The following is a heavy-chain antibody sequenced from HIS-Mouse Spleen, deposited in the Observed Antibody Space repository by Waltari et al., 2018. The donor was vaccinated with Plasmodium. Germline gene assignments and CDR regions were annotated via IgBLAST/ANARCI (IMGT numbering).Heavy chain of an antibody. CDR1: GFNFSSYW. D-gene: IGHD6-13*01. V-gene: IGHV3-7*01. CDR2: IKQDGSEK. CDR3: ASSWYWYFDL. J-gene: IGHJ2*01. Sequence: EVQLVESGGGLVQPGGSLRLSCAASGFNFSSYWMGWVRQAPGKGLEWVANIKQDGSEKYDVDSVKGRFTISRDNAKNSLYLQMNSLRAEDTAVYYCASSWYWYFDLWGRGTLVTVSS.